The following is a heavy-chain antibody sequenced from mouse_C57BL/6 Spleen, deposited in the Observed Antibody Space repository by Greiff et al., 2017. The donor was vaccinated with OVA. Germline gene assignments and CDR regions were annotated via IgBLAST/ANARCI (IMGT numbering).Heavy chain of an antibody. CDR2: INPSNGGT. CDR1: GYTFTSYW. J-gene: IGHJ1*03. D-gene: IGHD1-1*01. Sequence: QVQLQQPGTELVKPGASVKLSCKASGYTFTSYWMHWVKQRPGQGLEWIGNINPSNGGTNYNEKFKSKATLTVDKSSSTAYMQLSSLTSEDSAVYYCARSGGYYYGSSYGRYFDVGGTGTTVTVSS. CDR3: ARSGGYYYGSSYGRYFDV. V-gene: IGHV1-53*01.